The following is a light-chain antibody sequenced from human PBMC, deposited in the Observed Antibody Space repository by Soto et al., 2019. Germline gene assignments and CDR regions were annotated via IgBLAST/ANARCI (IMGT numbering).Light chain of an antibody. J-gene: IGKJ1*01. CDR2: GAS. V-gene: IGKV3-15*01. CDR1: QSVSSN. Sequence: EIVMTQSPATLSVSPGERATLSCRASQSVSSNLAWYQQNPGQAPRLIIYGASTRATGIPARFSGSGSGAEFTLTISSLQSEDFAVYYCQQYNKWPRTFGQVTKVDIK. CDR3: QQYNKWPRT.